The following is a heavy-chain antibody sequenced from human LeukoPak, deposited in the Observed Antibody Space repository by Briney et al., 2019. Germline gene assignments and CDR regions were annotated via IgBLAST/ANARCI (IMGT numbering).Heavy chain of an antibody. Sequence: SETLSLTCTVSGGSIINYYWSWIRQPPGKGLEWIGYVYYGGTTNYNPSLKSRVTISVDTSKNQFSLKLSSVTAADTAVYYCANGLSGGFDSWGQGTLVTVSS. D-gene: IGHD2-15*01. J-gene: IGHJ4*02. CDR2: VYYGGTT. V-gene: IGHV4-59*01. CDR3: ANGLSGGFDS. CDR1: GGSIINYY.